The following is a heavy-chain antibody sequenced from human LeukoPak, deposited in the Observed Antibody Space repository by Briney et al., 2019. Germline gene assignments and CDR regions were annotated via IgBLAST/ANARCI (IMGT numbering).Heavy chain of an antibody. J-gene: IGHJ4*02. CDR2: FKTNYNQV. D-gene: IGHD4-11*01. V-gene: IGHV3-23*05. Sequence: GGSLRLSCAASGFTFSDYYMNWVRQAPGKGLEWVSTFKTNYNQVYYAESVRGRFTISTDNSKNTAYLQMNSLRVEDTALYYCARSIPDYTRFDFWGQGALVTVSS. CDR3: ARSIPDYTRFDF. CDR1: GFTFSDYY.